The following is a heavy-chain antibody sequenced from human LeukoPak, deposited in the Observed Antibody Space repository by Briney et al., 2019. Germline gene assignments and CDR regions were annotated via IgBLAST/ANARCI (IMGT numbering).Heavy chain of an antibody. CDR3: ARHSGP. V-gene: IGHV4-39*01. J-gene: IGHJ5*02. CDR2: IYSSGST. CDR1: GGSISSSYYY. Sequence: SETLSLTCTVPGGSISSSYYYWGWIRQPPGKGLEWIGSIYSSGSTYYNPSLKSRVTISVDTSKNQFSLKLTSVTAADTAVYYCARHSGPWGRGTLVTVSS.